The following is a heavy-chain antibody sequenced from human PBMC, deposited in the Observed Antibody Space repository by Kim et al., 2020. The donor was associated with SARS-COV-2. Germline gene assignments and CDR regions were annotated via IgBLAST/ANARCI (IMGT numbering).Heavy chain of an antibody. CDR2: INHSGST. CDR3: ARRGIWFGELFERLTLPAYGMDV. Sequence: SETLSLTCAVYGGSFSGYYWSWIRQPPGKGLEWIGEINHSGSTNYNPSLKSRVTISVDTSKNQFSLKLSSVTAADTAVYYCARRGIWFGELFERLTLPAYGMDVWGQGTTVTVSS. CDR1: GGSFSGYY. V-gene: IGHV4-34*01. D-gene: IGHD3-10*01. J-gene: IGHJ6*02.